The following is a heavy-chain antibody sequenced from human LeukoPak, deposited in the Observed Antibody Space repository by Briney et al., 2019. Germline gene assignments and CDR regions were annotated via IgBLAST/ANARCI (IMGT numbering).Heavy chain of an antibody. CDR1: GFTFSSYT. Sequence: GGSLRLSCAASGFTFSSYTMNWVRQAPGRGLEWVSYISSSSSARYYADSVKGRFTISRDNAKNSLYLQMNSLRAEDTAVYYCARPPYVRGPLDVWGQGTTVTVSS. CDR3: ARPPYVRGPLDV. D-gene: IGHD3-10*01. V-gene: IGHV3-48*04. J-gene: IGHJ6*02. CDR2: ISSSSSAR.